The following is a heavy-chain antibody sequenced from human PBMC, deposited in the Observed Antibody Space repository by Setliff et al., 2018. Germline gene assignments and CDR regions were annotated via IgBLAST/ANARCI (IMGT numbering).Heavy chain of an antibody. CDR2: INHRGST. D-gene: IGHD6-6*01. V-gene: IGHV4-34*01. CDR3: ARGRNIAARLLDS. CDR1: GYSISSDYY. Sequence: PSETLSLTCAVSGYSISSDYYWTWIRQPPGKGLEWIGEINHRGSTNYNPSLKSRATISIDTSKDQFSLKLISMSAADTAVYFCARGRNIAARLLDSWGQGALVTVSS. J-gene: IGHJ4*02.